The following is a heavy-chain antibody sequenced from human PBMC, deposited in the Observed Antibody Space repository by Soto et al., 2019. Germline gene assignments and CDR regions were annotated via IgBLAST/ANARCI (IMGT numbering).Heavy chain of an antibody. CDR1: GFTFSSYA. Sequence: PGGSLRLSCAASGFTFSSYAMGWVRQAPGKGLEWVSAISGSGGSTYYADSVKGRFTISRDNSKNTLYLQMNSLRAEDTAVYYCAKKAYYYDSSGYLFDYWGQGTLVTVSS. CDR3: AKKAYYYDSSGYLFDY. V-gene: IGHV3-23*01. CDR2: ISGSGGST. D-gene: IGHD3-22*01. J-gene: IGHJ4*02.